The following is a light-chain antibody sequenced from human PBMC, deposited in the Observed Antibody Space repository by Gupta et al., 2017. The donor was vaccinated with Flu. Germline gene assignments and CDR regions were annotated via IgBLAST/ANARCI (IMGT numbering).Light chain of an antibody. V-gene: IGKV1-39*01. CDR2: AAS. CDR3: QQCDSNPWT. CDR1: QSISSD. Sequence: PSSLSASVGGRVTITCRASQSISSDLNWYQQKTGAAPKLLIYAASSVQSGVPSRFRGSGSGTDFTLTITSLQPEDFGSYFCQQCDSNPWTFGQGTKVEIK. J-gene: IGKJ1*01.